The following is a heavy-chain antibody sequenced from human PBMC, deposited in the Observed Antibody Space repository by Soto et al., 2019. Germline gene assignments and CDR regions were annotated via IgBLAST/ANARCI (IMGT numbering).Heavy chain of an antibody. CDR3: ARAKVGTTCFEN. CDR1: GFAISRGYY. Sequence: KPSETLSLTCSVSGFAISRGYYWSWVRQPPGKGLEWIGSIYPSVSSYHNPSLATRLRLSIDTSKNQFTLNLTSVTAADTALYFCARAKVGTTCFENWGQGIQVTVSS. V-gene: IGHV4-38-2*02. CDR2: IYPSVSS. D-gene: IGHD1-1*01. J-gene: IGHJ4*02.